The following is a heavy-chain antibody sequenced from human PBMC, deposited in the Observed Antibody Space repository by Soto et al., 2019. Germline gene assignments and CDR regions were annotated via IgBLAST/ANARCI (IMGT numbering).Heavy chain of an antibody. V-gene: IGHV4-61*05. CDR1: XGSISSSSYY. J-gene: IGHJ4*02. CDR3: TRGGDPYKTGH. Sequence: SETLSLTCTVSXGSISSSSYYWGWIRQPPGKGLEWIGFIHYSGSTNYNPSLKGRVTMSVDTSKNQFSLKLTSVNTADTAIYYCTRGGDPYKTGHWGQGTLVTFSS. D-gene: IGHD2-21*01. CDR2: IHYSGST.